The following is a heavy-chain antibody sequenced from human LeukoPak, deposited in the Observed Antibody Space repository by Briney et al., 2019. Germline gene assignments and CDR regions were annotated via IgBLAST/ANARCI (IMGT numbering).Heavy chain of an antibody. CDR2: IKQDGSEK. Sequence: GGSLRLSCVASGFIFRSYWMSWVRQAPGKGLEWVANIKQDGSEKYYVDSVKGRFTISRDNAKNSLYLQMNSLKAEDTAVYYCARVSGGYSYHWDYWGQGTLVTVSS. CDR3: ARVSGGYSYHWDY. J-gene: IGHJ4*02. V-gene: IGHV3-7*01. CDR1: GFIFRSYW. D-gene: IGHD5-18*01.